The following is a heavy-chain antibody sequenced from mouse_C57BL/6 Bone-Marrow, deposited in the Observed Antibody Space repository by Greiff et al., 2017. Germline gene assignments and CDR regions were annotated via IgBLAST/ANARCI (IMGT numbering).Heavy chain of an antibody. CDR1: GYTFTSYW. CDR3: ARRLGYYGSSYWYFDV. CDR2: IHPNSGST. Sequence: QVQLQQPGAELVKPGASVKLSCKASGYTFTSYWMHWVKQRPGQGLEWIGMIHPNSGSTNYNEKFKSKATLTVDTSSRTAYMQLSSLTSEDAAVYYCARRLGYYGSSYWYFDVWGTGTTVTVSS. D-gene: IGHD1-1*01. J-gene: IGHJ1*03. V-gene: IGHV1-64*01.